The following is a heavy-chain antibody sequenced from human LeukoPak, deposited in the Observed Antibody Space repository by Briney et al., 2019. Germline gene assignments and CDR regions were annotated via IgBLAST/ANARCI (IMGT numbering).Heavy chain of an antibody. CDR2: ISSSSSYT. D-gene: IGHD6-13*01. Sequence: PGGSLRLSCAASGFTFSDYCMSWIRQAPGKGLEWVSYISSSSSYTNYADSAKGRFTISRDNAKNSLYLQMNSLRAEDTAVYYCARDLVSSSWSFDYWGQGTLVTVSS. V-gene: IGHV3-11*05. CDR3: ARDLVSSSWSFDY. CDR1: GFTFSDYC. J-gene: IGHJ4*02.